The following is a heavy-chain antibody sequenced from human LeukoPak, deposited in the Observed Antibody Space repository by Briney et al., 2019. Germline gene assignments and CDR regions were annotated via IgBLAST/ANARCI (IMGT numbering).Heavy chain of an antibody. Sequence: GGSLRLSCAASGFTFDDYAMHWVRQAPGKGLEWVSGISWNSGSIGYADSVKGRFTISRDNAKNSLYLQMNSLRAEDTALYYCAKPRSYQYGSSSSYYFDYWGQGTLVTVSS. V-gene: IGHV3-9*01. CDR2: ISWNSGSI. J-gene: IGHJ4*02. CDR3: AKPRSYQYGSSSSYYFDY. D-gene: IGHD6-13*01. CDR1: GFTFDDYA.